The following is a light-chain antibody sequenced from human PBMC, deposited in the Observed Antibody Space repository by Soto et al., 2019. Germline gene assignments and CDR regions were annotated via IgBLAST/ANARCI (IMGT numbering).Light chain of an antibody. CDR2: AAS. Sequence: VDLTQSPATLSLSPGERATLSCRASQAVSTYVAWYQHKPGQAPKLLIYAASNRAAGVPFRFSGSGSGTDFTLTVSSLEPEDFAVYYCQQRLCWPQSFGPGTKVDI. CDR3: QQRLCWPQS. CDR1: QAVSTY. V-gene: IGKV3-11*01. J-gene: IGKJ3*01.